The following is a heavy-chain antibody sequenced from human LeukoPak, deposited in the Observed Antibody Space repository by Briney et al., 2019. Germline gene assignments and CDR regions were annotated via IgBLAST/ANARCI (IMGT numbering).Heavy chain of an antibody. CDR1: GYTFTSYY. J-gene: IGHJ6*02. CDR3: ARDEATVTRDSRYYYGMDV. V-gene: IGHV1-46*01. Sequence: ASVKVSCKASGYTFTSYYMHWVRQAPGQGLEWMGILIPSGGSTSYAQKFQGRVTMTRDTSTSTVYMELSSLRSEDTAVYYCARDEATVTRDSRYYYGMDVWGQGTTVTVSS. D-gene: IGHD4-17*01. CDR2: LIPSGGST.